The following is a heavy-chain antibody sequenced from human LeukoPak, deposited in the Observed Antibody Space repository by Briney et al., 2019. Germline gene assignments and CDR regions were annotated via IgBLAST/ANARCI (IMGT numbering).Heavy chain of an antibody. J-gene: IGHJ4*02. Sequence: PSETLSLTCTVSGGSISSSSYYWGWIRQPPGKGLEWIGSIYYSGSTYYNPSLKSRATISVDTSKNQFSLKLSSVTAADTAVYYCARASDDVLRYFDWSTYYFDYWGQGTLVTVSS. CDR3: ARASDDVLRYFDWSTYYFDY. CDR1: GGSISSSSYY. CDR2: IYYSGST. V-gene: IGHV4-39*07. D-gene: IGHD3-9*01.